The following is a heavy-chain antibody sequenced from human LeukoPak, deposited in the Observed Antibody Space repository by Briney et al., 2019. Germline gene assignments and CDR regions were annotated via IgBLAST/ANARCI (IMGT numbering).Heavy chain of an antibody. D-gene: IGHD3-10*01. CDR2: MYINGST. Sequence: SETLSLTCTVSGGSISSGSPYWSWIRQPAGRGLEWIGRMYINGSTNYNPSLKSRVSISIDTSKNQFSLKLSSVTAADTAVYYCATFTSGDRAFDIWGQGTLVTVSS. CDR3: ATFTSGDRAFDI. CDR1: GGSISSGSPY. J-gene: IGHJ3*02. V-gene: IGHV4-61*02.